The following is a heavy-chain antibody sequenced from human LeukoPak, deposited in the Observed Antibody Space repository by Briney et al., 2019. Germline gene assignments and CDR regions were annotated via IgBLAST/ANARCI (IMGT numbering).Heavy chain of an antibody. Sequence: PSQTLSLTCTVSGGSISSGSYYWSWIRQPAGKGLEWIGRIYTSGSTNYNPSLKSRVTISVVTSKNQFSLKLSSVTAADTAVYSCAREARQYCSSTSCSGYYYYYMDVWGKGTTVTISS. CDR3: AREARQYCSSTSCSGYYYYYMDV. J-gene: IGHJ6*03. CDR1: GGSISSGSYY. CDR2: IYTSGST. D-gene: IGHD2-2*01. V-gene: IGHV4-61*02.